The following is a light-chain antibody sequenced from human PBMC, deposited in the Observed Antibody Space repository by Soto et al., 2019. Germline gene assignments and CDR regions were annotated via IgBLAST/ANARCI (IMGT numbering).Light chain of an antibody. Sequence: QSALTQPPSASGSPGQSVTISCTGTSSDLGGYNYVSWYQQHPGKAPKLMIYEVNKRPSGVPDRFSGSKSGNTASLTVSGLQAEDEADYYCSSYAGSNSYVFGTGTKLTVL. V-gene: IGLV2-8*01. CDR2: EVN. CDR3: SSYAGSNSYV. CDR1: SSDLGGYNY. J-gene: IGLJ1*01.